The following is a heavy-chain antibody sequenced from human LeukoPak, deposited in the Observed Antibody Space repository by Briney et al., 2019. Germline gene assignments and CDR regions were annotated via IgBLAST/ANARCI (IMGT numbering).Heavy chain of an antibody. V-gene: IGHV1-69*04. CDR1: GGTFSSYA. Sequence: GSSVKVSCKASGGTFSSYAISWVRQAPGQGLEWMGRIIPILGIANYAQKFQGRVTITRNTSISTAYMELSSLRSEDTAVYYCARRPPYYDSSGYLDYWGQGTLVTVSS. D-gene: IGHD3-22*01. CDR3: ARRPPYYDSSGYLDY. J-gene: IGHJ4*02. CDR2: IIPILGIA.